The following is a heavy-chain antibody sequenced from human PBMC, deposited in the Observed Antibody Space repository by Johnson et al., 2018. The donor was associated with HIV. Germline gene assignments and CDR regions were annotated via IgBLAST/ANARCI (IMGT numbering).Heavy chain of an antibody. CDR3: STPRPNWGWNAFHI. Sequence: EVQLVESGGGVVRPGGSLRLSCAASRFTFDDYVMSWVRQAPGKGLEWVGRIKRKTDGGTTDYAAPVKGRFTISRDDSKNTLYLQMNSLKTEDTAVYYCSTPRPNWGWNAFHIWGQGTMVTVSS. CDR2: IKRKTDGGTT. J-gene: IGHJ3*02. D-gene: IGHD7-27*01. V-gene: IGHV3-15*01. CDR1: RFTFDDYV.